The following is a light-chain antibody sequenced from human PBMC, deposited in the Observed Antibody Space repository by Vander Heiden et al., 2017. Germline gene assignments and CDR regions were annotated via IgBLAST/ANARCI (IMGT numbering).Light chain of an antibody. V-gene: IGKV3-20*01. CDR3: QQYVSSLSIT. Sequence: EIVLTQSPGTLSLSPGERATLSCRASQSVSSSYLAWYQQKPGQAPRLLIYGASTRATGIPDRFSGSGSGTDFTLTISRLEPEDFAVYYCQQYVSSLSITFGQGTRLEIK. CDR2: GAS. J-gene: IGKJ5*01. CDR1: QSVSSSY.